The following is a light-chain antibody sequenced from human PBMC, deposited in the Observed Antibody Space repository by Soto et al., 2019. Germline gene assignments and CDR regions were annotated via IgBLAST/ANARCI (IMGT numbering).Light chain of an antibody. CDR1: QSVSSD. CDR2: GAS. J-gene: IGKJ3*01. V-gene: IGKV3-15*01. Sequence: EIVMTQSPATLSVSPGERATLSCRASQSVSSDLAWYQQKPGQAPRLLIYGASTLQSGVPSRFSGSGSGTDFTLTISCLQSEDFATYYCQQYYSYLTFGPGTKVDIK. CDR3: QQYYSYLT.